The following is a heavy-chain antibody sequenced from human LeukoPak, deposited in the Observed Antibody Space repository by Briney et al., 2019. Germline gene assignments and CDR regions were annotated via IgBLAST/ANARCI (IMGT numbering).Heavy chain of an antibody. J-gene: IGHJ4*02. CDR2: ISGSAGST. Sequence: PGGSLRLSSAASGFTFSSYAMSWVRQAPGKGLEWVSTISGSAGSTYYADSVKGRFTISRDNSKNTLYLQMNSLRAEDTAVYYCAKDHGGIAVVPFDYWGQGTLITVSS. D-gene: IGHD6-19*01. CDR1: GFTFSSYA. CDR3: AKDHGGIAVVPFDY. V-gene: IGHV3-23*01.